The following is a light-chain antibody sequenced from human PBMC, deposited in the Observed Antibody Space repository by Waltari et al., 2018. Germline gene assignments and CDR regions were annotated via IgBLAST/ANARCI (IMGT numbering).Light chain of an antibody. V-gene: IGLV2-14*03. J-gene: IGLJ2*01. CDR3: SSYTTTSTLLVV. CDR2: DVN. Sequence: QSALTQPASVSGSPGQSITISCTGTSSDIGSYNYVSWYQHHPGKAPKLMIFDVNNRASGVSERFSGSKSGNTASLTISGRQGEDEADYYCSSYTTTSTLLVVFGGGTKLTVL. CDR1: SSDIGSYNY.